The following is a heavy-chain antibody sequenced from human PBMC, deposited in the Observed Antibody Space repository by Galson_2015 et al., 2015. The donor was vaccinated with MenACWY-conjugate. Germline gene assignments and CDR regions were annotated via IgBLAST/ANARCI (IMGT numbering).Heavy chain of an antibody. CDR2: ISDSGRTT. D-gene: IGHD3-9*01. CDR1: GFPFSSYA. V-gene: IGHV3-23*01. J-gene: IGHJ4*02. CDR3: AKDLVKNYEMLTGYFSD. Sequence: SLRLSCAVSGFPFSSYAMTWVRQAPGKGLEWVSTISDSGRTTYYADSVQGRFLISRDNSKNKVFLQMNSLRAEDATAYYCAKDLVKNYEMLTGYFSDWGQGALVTVSS.